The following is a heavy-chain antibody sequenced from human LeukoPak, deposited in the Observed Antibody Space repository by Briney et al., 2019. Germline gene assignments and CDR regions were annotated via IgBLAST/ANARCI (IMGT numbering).Heavy chain of an antibody. CDR2: ISGSGGST. D-gene: IGHD3-3*01. CDR1: GFTFSSYA. CDR3: AKPVLGTFGVVITLYYFDY. J-gene: IGHJ4*02. V-gene: IGHV3-23*01. Sequence: GGSLRLPCAASGFTFSSYAMSWVRQAPGKGLEWVSAISGSGGSTYYADSVKGRFTISRDNSKNTLYLQMNSLRAEDTAVYYCAKPVLGTFGVVITLYYFDYWGQGTLVTVSS.